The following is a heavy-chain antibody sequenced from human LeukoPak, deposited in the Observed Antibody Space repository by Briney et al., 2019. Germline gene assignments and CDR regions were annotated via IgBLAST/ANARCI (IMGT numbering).Heavy chain of an antibody. Sequence: SETLSLTCTVSGGSISSGGYYWSWIRQHPGKGLEWIGYIYYSGSTYYNPSLKSRVTISVDTSKNQFSLKLSSVTAADTAVYYCARIVDGSGDFDYWGQGTLVTVSS. J-gene: IGHJ4*02. CDR2: IYYSGST. V-gene: IGHV4-31*03. CDR3: ARIVDGSGDFDY. CDR1: GGSISSGGYY. D-gene: IGHD3-10*01.